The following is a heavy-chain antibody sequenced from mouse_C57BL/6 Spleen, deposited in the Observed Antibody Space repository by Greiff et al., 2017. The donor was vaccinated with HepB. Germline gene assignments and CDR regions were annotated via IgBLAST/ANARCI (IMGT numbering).Heavy chain of an antibody. CDR1: GFTFSDYY. J-gene: IGHJ4*01. CDR2: ISNGGGST. CDR3: TRDAWYYGSSYAMDY. D-gene: IGHD1-1*01. V-gene: IGHV5-12*01. Sequence: DVMLVESGGGLVQPGGSLKLSCAASGFTFSDYYMYWVRQTPEKRLEWVAYISNGGGSTYYPDTVKGRFTISRDNAKNTLYLQMSRLKSEDTAMYYCTRDAWYYGSSYAMDYWGQGTSVTVSS.